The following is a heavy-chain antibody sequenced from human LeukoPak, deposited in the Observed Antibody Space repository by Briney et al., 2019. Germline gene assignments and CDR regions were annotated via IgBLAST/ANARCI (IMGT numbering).Heavy chain of an antibody. D-gene: IGHD3-10*01. Sequence: PSETLSLTYCVSWGSMSSSSYYWGWMRPPPGKALVGMGSIYYSGSTYYNPSLERRVTISGDVSKNQCSLNLGSVAASYTAVYYCARRHMVRGIDYWGQGTLVTVSS. J-gene: IGHJ4*01. V-gene: IGHV4-39*01. CDR1: WGSMSSSSYY. CDR3: ARRHMVRGIDY. CDR2: IYYSGST.